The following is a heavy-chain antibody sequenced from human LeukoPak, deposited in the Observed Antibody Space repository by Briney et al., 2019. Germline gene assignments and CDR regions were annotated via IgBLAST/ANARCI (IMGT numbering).Heavy chain of an antibody. J-gene: IGHJ4*02. V-gene: IGHV1-24*01. CDR3: ATVFVEMASHRPGY. CDR1: GYTLTELS. CDR2: FDHEDGET. Sequence: ASVKVSCKVSGYTLTELSMHWVRQAPGKGLEWMGGFDHEDGETIYAQKFQGRVTMTEDTSTDTAYMELSSLRSEDTAVYYCATVFVEMASHRPGYWGQGTLVTVSS. D-gene: IGHD5-24*01.